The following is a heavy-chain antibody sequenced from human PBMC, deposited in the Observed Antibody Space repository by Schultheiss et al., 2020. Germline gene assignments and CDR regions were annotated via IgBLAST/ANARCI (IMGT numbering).Heavy chain of an antibody. CDR1: GFTFSSYA. V-gene: IGHV3-33*08. Sequence: GESLKISCAASGFTFSSYAMHWVRQAPGKGLEWVAVIWYDGSNKYYADSVKGRFTISRDNSKNTLYLQMNSLRAEDTAVYYCARDRWSGYYYYYYYYGMDVWGQGTTVTVSS. J-gene: IGHJ6*02. D-gene: IGHD3-3*01. CDR3: ARDRWSGYYYYYYYYGMDV. CDR2: IWYDGSNK.